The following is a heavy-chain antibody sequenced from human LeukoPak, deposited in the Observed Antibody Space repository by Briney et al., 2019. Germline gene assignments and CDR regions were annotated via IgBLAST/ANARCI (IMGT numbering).Heavy chain of an antibody. V-gene: IGHV3-21*01. CDR2: ISSSSSYI. CDR3: ARREAQTWLVPDY. D-gene: IGHD6-19*01. Sequence: GGSLRLSCAASGFTFSSYSMNWVRQAPGKGLEWVSSISSSSSYIYYADSVKGRFTISRDNAKNSLYLQMNSLRAEDTAVYYCARREAQTWLVPDYWGQGTLVTVSS. CDR1: GFTFSSYS. J-gene: IGHJ4*02.